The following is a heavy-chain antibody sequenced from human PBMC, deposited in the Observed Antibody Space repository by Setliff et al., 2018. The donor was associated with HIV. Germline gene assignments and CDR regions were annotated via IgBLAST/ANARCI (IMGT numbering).Heavy chain of an antibody. Sequence: SETLSLTCTVSGDSVRNYYWSWIRQPPERGLDYIGYINYNGNTNYNPSLKSRVTMSVDTSKNQISLKLRSVTAADTAVYYCAREDGMGGYFDYWGQGTLVTVSS. J-gene: IGHJ4*02. D-gene: IGHD3-16*01. CDR2: INYNGNT. CDR3: AREDGMGGYFDY. V-gene: IGHV4-59*02. CDR1: GDSVRNYY.